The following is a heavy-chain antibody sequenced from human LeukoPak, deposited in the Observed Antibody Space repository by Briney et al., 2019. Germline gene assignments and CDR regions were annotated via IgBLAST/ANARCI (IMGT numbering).Heavy chain of an antibody. D-gene: IGHD3-3*01. Sequence: ASVKVSCKASGGTFSSYAISWVRQAPGQGLEWMGGIIPIFGTANYAQKFQGRVTITTDESTSTAYMELSSLRSEDTAVYYCARGWSGYLNWFDPWGQGTLVTVSS. CDR2: IIPIFGTA. CDR1: GGTFSSYA. CDR3: ARGWSGYLNWFDP. J-gene: IGHJ5*02. V-gene: IGHV1-69*05.